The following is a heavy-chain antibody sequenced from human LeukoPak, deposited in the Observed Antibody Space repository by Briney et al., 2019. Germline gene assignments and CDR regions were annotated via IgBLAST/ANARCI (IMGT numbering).Heavy chain of an antibody. CDR1: GYTFTGCY. D-gene: IGHD2-2*01. J-gene: IGHJ5*02. Sequence: GASVTLCCYASGYTFTGCYMHWVRDAPAPGLEWMGLIHPKSDGKNYAQKFQGRVTITRDTSNSTANMELSRLRSDDTAVYQCERVQWMGNCSSTICFRGDPWFFPAGEGTLVSVSA. CDR3: ERVQWMGNCSSTICFRGDPWFFP. CDR2: IHPKSDGK. V-gene: IGHV1-2*02.